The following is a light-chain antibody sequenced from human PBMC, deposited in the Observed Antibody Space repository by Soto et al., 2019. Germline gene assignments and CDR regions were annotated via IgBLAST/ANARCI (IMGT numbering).Light chain of an antibody. J-gene: IGLJ1*01. CDR3: SSYTTSNTRQIV. Sequence: QSVLTQPASVSGSPGQSITISCTGTSSDVGGYNYVSWYQQHPGKAPKFMIYDVXNRPSGVSNRFSGSKSGNTASLTISGLQAEDEADYYCSSYTTSNTRQIVFGTGTKLTVL. CDR1: SSDVGGYNY. CDR2: DVX. V-gene: IGLV2-14*01.